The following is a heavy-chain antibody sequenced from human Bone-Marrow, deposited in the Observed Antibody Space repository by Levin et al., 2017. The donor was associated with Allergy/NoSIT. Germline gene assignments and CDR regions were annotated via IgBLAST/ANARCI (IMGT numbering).Heavy chain of an antibody. Sequence: PGGSLRLSCAAFGFTFNNNAMNWVRQAPGKGLEWVSSISGSGGRTYYADSVKGRFTISRDNFKNTVYLQMNSLRADDTAIYYCAKSPIFGVAGGWFDPWGQGTLVTVSS. J-gene: IGHJ5*02. V-gene: IGHV3-23*01. CDR3: AKSPIFGVAGGWFDP. D-gene: IGHD3-3*01. CDR2: ISGSGGRT. CDR1: GFTFNNNA.